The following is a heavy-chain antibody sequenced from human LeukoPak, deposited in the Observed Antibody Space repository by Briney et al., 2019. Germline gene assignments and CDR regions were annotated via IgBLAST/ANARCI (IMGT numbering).Heavy chain of an antibody. V-gene: IGHV3-21*01. J-gene: IGHJ4*02. CDR1: GFTFSTFS. CDR2: ISGRSNYI. Sequence: GGSLRLSCAASGFTFSTFSMNWVRQAPGKGLEWVSSISGRSNYIFYADSVKGRFTISRDNAENSLYLLLNSLRVEDTAVYYCVKVDTWGQGTLVTVSS. CDR3: VKVDT. D-gene: IGHD5-18*01.